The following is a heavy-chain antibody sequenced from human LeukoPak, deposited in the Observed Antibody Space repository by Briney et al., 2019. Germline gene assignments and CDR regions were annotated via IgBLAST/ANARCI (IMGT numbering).Heavy chain of an antibody. J-gene: IGHJ4*02. Sequence: EASVKVSCKVSGYTLTELSMHWVRQAPGKGLEWMGGFDPEDGETIYAQKFQGRVTITTDESTSTAYMELSSLRSEDTAVYYCARGGLGGYYDSSGYYYFDYWGQGTLVTVSS. CDR3: ARGGLGGYYDSSGYYYFDY. D-gene: IGHD3-22*01. CDR1: GYTLTELS. CDR2: FDPEDGET. V-gene: IGHV1-24*01.